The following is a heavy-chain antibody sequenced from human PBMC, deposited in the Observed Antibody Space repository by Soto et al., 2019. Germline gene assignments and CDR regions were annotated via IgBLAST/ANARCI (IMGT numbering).Heavy chain of an antibody. CDR3: ARDGPYYYASRMDV. V-gene: IGHV3-53*04. D-gene: IGHD3-10*01. CDR2: LHSGGDT. Sequence: EVQLVESGGGLVQPGGSQRLSCVASGIPVSSNYMTWVRQAPGRGLEWVSVLHSGGDTYYANSVKGRFTISRHDSTNSVFLQMNSLTAEDTAVYYCARDGPYYYASRMDVWGQGTTVTVSS. CDR1: GIPVSSNY. J-gene: IGHJ6*02.